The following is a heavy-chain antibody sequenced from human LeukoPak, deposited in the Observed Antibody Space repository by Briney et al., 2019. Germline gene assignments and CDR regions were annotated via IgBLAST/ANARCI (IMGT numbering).Heavy chain of an antibody. CDR1: XGSLXGHF. CDR3: GXXFDL. J-gene: IGHJ5*02. Sequence: XGSLXGHFWSWVRQPPGKGLEWIGEVSHTGDTNSNPSLKRRATISVDTSKNQFSLKWTYVTAADTAVYYYGXXFDLWGXGXLVTVSS. CDR2: VSHTGDT. V-gene: IGHV4-34*01.